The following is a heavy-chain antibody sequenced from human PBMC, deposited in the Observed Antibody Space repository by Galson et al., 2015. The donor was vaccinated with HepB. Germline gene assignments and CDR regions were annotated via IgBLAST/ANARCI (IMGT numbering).Heavy chain of an antibody. V-gene: IGHV5-51*03. Sequence: QSGAEAEKPGESLKISCKGSGYSFTTYWIVCVRQMPGKSLEWMGIIYTGDSDTRYSPSFQGQVTISADKSISTAYLQWSSLKASDTAMYYCARRADLDYWGQGTLVTVSS. CDR3: ARRADLDY. J-gene: IGHJ4*02. CDR1: GYSFTTYW. CDR2: IYTGDSDT. D-gene: IGHD3-3*01.